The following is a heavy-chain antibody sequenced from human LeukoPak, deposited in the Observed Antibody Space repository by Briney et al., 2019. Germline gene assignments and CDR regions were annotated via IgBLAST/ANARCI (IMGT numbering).Heavy chain of an antibody. V-gene: IGHV4-39*02. Sequence: PSETLSLICSVPGGSLNSFSHYWAWIRQPPGKGLEWIGCIFSSGSTYYNPSLQSRVTFSLDKSNNHFALKLTSLTAADTAVYYCATLYGEGWGQGTLVTVSS. D-gene: IGHD4-17*01. J-gene: IGHJ4*02. CDR3: ATLYGEG. CDR1: GGSLNSFSHY. CDR2: IFSSGST.